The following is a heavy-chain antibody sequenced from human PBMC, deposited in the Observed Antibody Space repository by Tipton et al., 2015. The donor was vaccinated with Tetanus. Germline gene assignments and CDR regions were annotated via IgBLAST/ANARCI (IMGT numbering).Heavy chain of an antibody. Sequence: QSGAEVKKPGASVKVSCKVSGYTLTELSMHWVRQAPGKGLEWMGGFDPEDGETIYAQKFQGRVTMTEDTSTDTAYMELSSLRSGDTAVYYCATPAIVGATLFAFDIWGQGTMVTVPS. V-gene: IGHV1-24*01. CDR3: ATPAIVGATLFAFDI. J-gene: IGHJ3*02. D-gene: IGHD1-26*01. CDR1: GYTLTELS. CDR2: FDPEDGET.